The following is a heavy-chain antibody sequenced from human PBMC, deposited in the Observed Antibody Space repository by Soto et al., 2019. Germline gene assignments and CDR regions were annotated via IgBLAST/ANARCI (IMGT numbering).Heavy chain of an antibody. J-gene: IGHJ5*02. V-gene: IGHV3-23*01. Sequence: EVQLLESGGGLVQPGGSLRLSCAASGFTFSSHAMSWVRQAPGKGLEWVSAISGSGGSTYYADSVKGRFTISRDNSKNTLYLQMNSLRAEDTAVYYCAKVRAANGSEWPPNWFDPWGQGTLVTVSS. CDR1: GFTFSSHA. CDR2: ISGSGGST. CDR3: AKVRAANGSEWPPNWFDP. D-gene: IGHD3-10*01.